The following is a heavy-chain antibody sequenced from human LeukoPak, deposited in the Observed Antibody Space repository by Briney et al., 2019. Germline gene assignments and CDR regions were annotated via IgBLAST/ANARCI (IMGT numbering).Heavy chain of an antibody. CDR1: GYSFTSSW. J-gene: IGHJ4*02. CDR3: ARLPIGSTVTGMYFDY. Sequence: GESLKISCKGSGYSFTSSWIGWVRQMPGKGLEWMGIIYPGASDTRYSPSFQGQVTISVDKSITTAYLQWSSLKASDTAMYYCARLPIGSTVTGMYFDYWGQGTLVTVSS. D-gene: IGHD4-17*01. CDR2: IYPGASDT. V-gene: IGHV5-51*01.